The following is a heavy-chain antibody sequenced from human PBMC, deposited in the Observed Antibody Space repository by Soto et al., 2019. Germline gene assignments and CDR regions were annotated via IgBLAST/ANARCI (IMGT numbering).Heavy chain of an antibody. D-gene: IGHD3-10*01. J-gene: IGHJ5*02. V-gene: IGHV4-59*01. Sequence: PSETLSLTCTVSGGCISSYYWSWIRQPPGKGLEWIGYIYYSGSTNYNPSLKSRVTISVDTSKNQFSLKLSSVTAADTAVYYCAREIMVRGVPWFDPWGQGTLVTVSS. CDR1: GGCISSYY. CDR3: AREIMVRGVPWFDP. CDR2: IYYSGST.